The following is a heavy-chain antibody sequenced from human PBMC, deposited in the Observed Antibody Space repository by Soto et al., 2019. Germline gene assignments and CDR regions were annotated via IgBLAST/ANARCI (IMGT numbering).Heavy chain of an antibody. CDR1: GYSFTSYW. CDR3: ARKDCSSTSCHLPDY. J-gene: IGHJ4*02. D-gene: IGHD2-2*01. V-gene: IGHV5-51*01. CDR2: IYPGDSDT. Sequence: GESLKISCKGSGYSFTSYWIGWVRQMPGKGLEWMGIIYPGDSDTRYSPSFQGQVTISADKSISTAYLQWSSLKASDTAMYYCARKDCSSTSCHLPDYWGQGTLVTVSS.